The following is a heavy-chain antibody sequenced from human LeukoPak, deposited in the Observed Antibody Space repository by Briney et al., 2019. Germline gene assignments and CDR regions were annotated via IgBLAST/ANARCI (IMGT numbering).Heavy chain of an antibody. V-gene: IGHV1-2*02. CDR2: LNPNTGGT. J-gene: IGHJ6*02. CDR3: ARVGGYCTTASCSYGMDV. Sequence: ASVKVSCKAFGYTFTGYYMHWVRQAPGQGLEWMGWLNPNTGGTNYAQKFQGRVTMTRDTSISTAYVELSSLTSDDTAVYYCARVGGYCTTASCSYGMDVWGQGTTVTVSS. CDR1: GYTFTGYY. D-gene: IGHD2-2*01.